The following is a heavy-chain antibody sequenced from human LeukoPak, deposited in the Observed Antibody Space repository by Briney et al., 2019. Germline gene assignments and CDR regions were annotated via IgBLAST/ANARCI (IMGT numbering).Heavy chain of an antibody. CDR3: ARGNVGWQLVTTEDWFDP. V-gene: IGHV1-2*02. D-gene: IGHD6-6*01. CDR2: ITPNSGGT. CDR1: GYTFTGYY. J-gene: IGHJ5*02. Sequence: ASVKVSCRASGYTFTGYYMHWVRQAPGQGLEWMGWITPNSGGTNYAQKFQGRVTMTRDTSISTAYMELSRLRSDDTAVYYCARGNVGWQLVTTEDWFDPWGQGTLVTVSS.